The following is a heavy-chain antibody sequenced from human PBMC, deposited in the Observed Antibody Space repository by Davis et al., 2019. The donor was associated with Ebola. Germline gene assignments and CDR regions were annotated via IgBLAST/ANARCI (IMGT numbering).Heavy chain of an antibody. V-gene: IGHV3-23*01. CDR2: ISGSGGST. CDR1: GFTFSSYA. J-gene: IGHJ4*02. CDR3: PNRPRDSSWYY. D-gene: IGHD6-13*01. Sequence: GESLKISCAASGFTFSSYAMSWVRQAPGKGLEWVSAISGSGGSTYYADSVKGRFTISRDNSKNTLYLQMNSLRAEDTAVYYCPNRPRDSSWYYWGQGTLVTVSS.